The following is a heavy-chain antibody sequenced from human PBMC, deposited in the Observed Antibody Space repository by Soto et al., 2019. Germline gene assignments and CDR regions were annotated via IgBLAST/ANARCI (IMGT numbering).Heavy chain of an antibody. V-gene: IGHV4-59*08. J-gene: IGHJ4*02. CDR1: GDSISTDY. CDR2: IYYGGST. Sequence: SETLSHTCTVSGDSISTDYWSWIRQSPGKGLEWIGFIYYGGSTNYNPSLKSRVTISVDTPKNQFSLKLSSVTAADTAVYYCAKNWNWGSLVHWGQGTLVTVS. CDR3: AKNWNWGSLVH. D-gene: IGHD7-27*01.